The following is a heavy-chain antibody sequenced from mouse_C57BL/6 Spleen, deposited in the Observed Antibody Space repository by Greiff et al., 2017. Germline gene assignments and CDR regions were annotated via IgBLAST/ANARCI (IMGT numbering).Heavy chain of an antibody. CDR1: GYTFTSYW. D-gene: IGHD2-3*01. Sequence: QVQLQQPGAELVRPGSSVKLSCKASGYTFTSYWMDWVKQRPGQGLEWIGNIYPSDSETHYNQKFKDKATLTVDKSSSTAYMQLSSLTSEDSAVYYCARRGYSLYYFDYWGQGTTLTVAS. CDR3: ARRGYSLYYFDY. V-gene: IGHV1-61*01. J-gene: IGHJ2*01. CDR2: IYPSDSET.